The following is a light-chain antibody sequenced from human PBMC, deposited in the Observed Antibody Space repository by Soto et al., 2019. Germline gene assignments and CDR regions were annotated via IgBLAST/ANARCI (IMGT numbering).Light chain of an antibody. CDR3: QKYDRAPFT. CDR1: QDIRNY. V-gene: IGKV1-27*01. J-gene: IGKJ3*01. CDR2: AAS. Sequence: DIQMTQSPSSLYVSVGDRVTITCRASQDIRNYLAWYQQKPGKVPKLLIYAASTLQSGVPSRFSGSGSGTDFTLTINSLQPEDIATYYCQKYDRAPFTFGPGTKVDIK.